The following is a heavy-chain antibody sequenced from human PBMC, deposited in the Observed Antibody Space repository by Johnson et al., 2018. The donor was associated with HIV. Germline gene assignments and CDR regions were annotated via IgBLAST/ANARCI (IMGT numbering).Heavy chain of an antibody. D-gene: IGHD6-6*01. J-gene: IGHJ3*02. V-gene: IGHV3-66*03. CDR2: ISGSGGST. CDR1: GFTVSSNY. CDR3: AKDVHGAFDI. Sequence: EVQLVESGGGLIQPGGSLRLSCAASGFTVSSNYMSWVRQAPGKGLEWVSVISGSGGSTYYADSVKGRFTISRDNSKNTLYLQMNSLRAEDTAVYYCAKDVHGAFDIWGQGTMVTVSS.